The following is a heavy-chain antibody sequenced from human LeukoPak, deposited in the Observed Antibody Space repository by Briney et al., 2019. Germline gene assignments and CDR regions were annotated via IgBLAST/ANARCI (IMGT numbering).Heavy chain of an antibody. J-gene: IGHJ4*02. CDR2: ISGSGGST. V-gene: IGHV3-23*01. Sequence: PGGSLRLSCAASGFTFSSYAMSWVRQAPGKGLEWVSAISGSGGSTYYADSVKGRFTISRDNSNNTLYLHMHSLRGEDTAVYFCARAIGVVDCGTQTCYPYHFDKWGRGTLVTVSS. D-gene: IGHD2-21*01. CDR1: GFTFSSYA. CDR3: ARAIGVVDCGTQTCYPYHFDK.